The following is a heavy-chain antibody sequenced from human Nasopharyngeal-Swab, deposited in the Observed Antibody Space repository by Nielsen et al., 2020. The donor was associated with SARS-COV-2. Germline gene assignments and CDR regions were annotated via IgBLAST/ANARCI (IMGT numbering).Heavy chain of an antibody. CDR3: ARVVWVVGFDY. CDR2: INAGNGNT. Sequence: ASVKVSCKASGYTFNSYAMHWVRQAPGQRIEWMGWINAGNGNTKYSQKFQGRVTITRDTSASTAYMELSSLRSEDTAVYYCARVVWVVGFDYWGQGTLVTVSS. V-gene: IGHV1-3*01. D-gene: IGHD2-15*01. J-gene: IGHJ4*02. CDR1: GYTFNSYA.